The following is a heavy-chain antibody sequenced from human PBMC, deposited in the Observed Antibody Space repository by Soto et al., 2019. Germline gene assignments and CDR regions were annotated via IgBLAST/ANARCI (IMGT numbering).Heavy chain of an antibody. V-gene: IGHV3-23*01. CDR3: VKPPVITASYYYYDMDV. CDR1: GFTFSTYP. J-gene: IGHJ6*02. D-gene: IGHD4-4*01. CDR2: ISGSGIST. Sequence: EAQLLESGGGLVQPGGSLRLSCAASGFTFSTYPMSWVRQAPGKGLEWVSGISGSGISTYYTDSVKGRFTISRDNSKNTGFLQMNSLRDEDTAVYYCVKPPVITASYYYYDMDVWGQGTTVTVSS.